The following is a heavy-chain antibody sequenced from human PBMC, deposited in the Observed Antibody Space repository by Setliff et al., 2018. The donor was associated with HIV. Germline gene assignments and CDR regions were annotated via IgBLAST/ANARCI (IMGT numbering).Heavy chain of an antibody. Sequence: PSETLSLTCAVYGGSFSGYYWSWIRQSPGKGLEWIGEINHSGSTNYNPSLTSRVTISADTSRNQFSLKLTSGTAADTAIYYCARGVNFDYWGQGTQVTVSS. V-gene: IGHV4-34*01. CDR2: INHSGST. CDR1: GGSFSGYY. CDR3: ARGVNFDY. J-gene: IGHJ4*02.